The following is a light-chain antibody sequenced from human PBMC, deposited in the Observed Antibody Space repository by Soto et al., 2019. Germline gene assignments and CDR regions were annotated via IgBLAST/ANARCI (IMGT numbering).Light chain of an antibody. CDR2: KTS. V-gene: IGKV2-24*01. CDR3: VEAALLPHA. CDR1: QSLAFRDGNRY. J-gene: IGKJ1*01. Sequence: DIVLTQTPLSLVVTLGQPASISCKSSQSLAFRDGNRYLNWLQQRPGQPPRLLIYKTSNRFSGVPYRFSGSGAGTEFTLKISKVEAEDVGVYYCVEAALLPHAFGQGTKGEIK.